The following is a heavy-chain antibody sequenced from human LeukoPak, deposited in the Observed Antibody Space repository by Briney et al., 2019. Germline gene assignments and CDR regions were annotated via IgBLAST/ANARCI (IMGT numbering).Heavy chain of an antibody. CDR2: INHSGST. D-gene: IGHD6-19*01. CDR1: GGSLSGYY. V-gene: IGHV4-34*01. J-gene: IGHJ4*02. CDR3: AREGWDQRDTAAFDH. Sequence: PSETLSLTCSVNGGSLSGYYWSWIRQSPGKGLEWIGEINHSGSTNYNPSLKSRVTISVDTSKNQFSLKLRSVTAADTAVYYCAREGWDQRDTAAFDHWGQGTLVTVSS.